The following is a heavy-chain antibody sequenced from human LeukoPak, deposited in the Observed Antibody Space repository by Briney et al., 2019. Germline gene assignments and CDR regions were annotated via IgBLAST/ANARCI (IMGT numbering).Heavy chain of an antibody. CDR2: IYTSGST. CDR1: GGSISSYY. Sequence: SETLSLTCTVSGGSISSYYWSWIRQPAGKGLEWIGRIYTSGSTNYNPSLKSRVTMSVDTSKNQFSLKLSSVTAADTAVYYCAREGWGVAVAVPLYYYYYMDVWGKGTTVTVSS. V-gene: IGHV4-4*07. CDR3: AREGWGVAVAVPLYYYYYMDV. J-gene: IGHJ6*03. D-gene: IGHD6-19*01.